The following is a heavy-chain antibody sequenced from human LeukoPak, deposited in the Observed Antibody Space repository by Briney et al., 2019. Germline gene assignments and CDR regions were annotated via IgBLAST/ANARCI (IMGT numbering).Heavy chain of an antibody. CDR1: GFTFSSHG. J-gene: IGHJ4*02. CDR3: ARELNQAEFTVTDPYYFGY. V-gene: IGHV3-33*01. Sequence: PGGSLRLSCAASGFTFSSHGMHWVRQAPGKGLEWVAVIWYDGSNQFYTDSVKGRFTISRDNSKNTLYLQMNGLRAEDTAVYYCARELNQAEFTVTDPYYFGYWGQGALVTVSS. D-gene: IGHD4-17*01. CDR2: IWYDGSNQ.